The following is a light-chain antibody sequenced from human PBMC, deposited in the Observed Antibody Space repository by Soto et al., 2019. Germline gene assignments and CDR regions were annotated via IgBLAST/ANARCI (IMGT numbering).Light chain of an antibody. V-gene: IGKV1-5*03. CDR3: QHYNSYSEA. CDR2: KAY. CDR1: QTISSW. Sequence: DIQMTQSPSTLSGSVGDRVTITCRASQTISSWLAWYQRKPGKAPKLLIYKAYTLKSGVPSRFSGSGSGTEFTLTISSLQPDNFATYYGQHYNSYSEAFGQGTKV. J-gene: IGKJ1*01.